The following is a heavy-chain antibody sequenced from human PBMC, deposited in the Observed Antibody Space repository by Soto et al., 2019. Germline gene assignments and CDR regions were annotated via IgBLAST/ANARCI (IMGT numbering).Heavy chain of an antibody. CDR3: ARVRIAAAEDYYYYGMDV. Sequence: PGGSLRLSCAASGFTFSSYAMHWVRQAPGKGLEWVAVISYDGSNKYYADSVKGRFTISRDNSKNTLYLQMNSLRAEDMAVYYCARVRIAAAEDYYYYGMDVWGQGTTVTVSS. V-gene: IGHV3-30-3*01. D-gene: IGHD6-13*01. J-gene: IGHJ6*02. CDR2: ISYDGSNK. CDR1: GFTFSSYA.